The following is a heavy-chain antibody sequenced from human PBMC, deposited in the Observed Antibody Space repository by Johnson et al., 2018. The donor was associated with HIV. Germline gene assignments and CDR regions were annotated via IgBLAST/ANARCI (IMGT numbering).Heavy chain of an antibody. CDR1: GFTFSSYG. CDR2: IQYDGTNK. D-gene: IGHD6-13*01. V-gene: IGHV3-30*02. CDR3: AKCPSVSTCDAFDI. Sequence: QVQLVESGGGVVQPGGSLRLSCAASGFTFSSYGMHWVRQVPGNGLEWVTFIQYDGTNKYYADSVKGRFTISRDNSKNTLYLQMYSLRAEDTAVYYCAKCPSVSTCDAFDIWGQGTMVTVPS. J-gene: IGHJ3*02.